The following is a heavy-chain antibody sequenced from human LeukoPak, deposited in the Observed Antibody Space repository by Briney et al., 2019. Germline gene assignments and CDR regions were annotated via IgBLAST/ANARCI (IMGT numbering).Heavy chain of an antibody. Sequence: PGGSLRLSCAASGFTFSSYAMSWVRQAPGKGLEWVSAICGSGGSTYYADSVKGRFTISRDNSKNTLYLQMNSLRAEDTAVYYCAKSPGSLLWFGELLYYFDYWGQGTLVTVSS. CDR1: GFTFSSYA. J-gene: IGHJ4*02. CDR2: ICGSGGST. D-gene: IGHD3-10*01. V-gene: IGHV3-23*01. CDR3: AKSPGSLLWFGELLYYFDY.